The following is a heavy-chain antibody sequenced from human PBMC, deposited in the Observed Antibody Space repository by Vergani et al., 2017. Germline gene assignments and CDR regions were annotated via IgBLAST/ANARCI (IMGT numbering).Heavy chain of an antibody. D-gene: IGHD3-10*01. CDR1: FDSIRNLY. J-gene: IGHJ5*02. V-gene: IGHV4-59*11. CDR2: MYHSGST. Sequence: QVQLQESGPGLVKSSETLSLTCSVSFDSIRNLYCNWIRQPPGKELEWIGYMYHSGSTNYNPSLETRVTISGDTSKNQFSLKLNSVTAADTAVYYCGRGANFYGFGSRLLDLWGQGILVTVSS. CDR3: GRGANFYGFGSRLLDL.